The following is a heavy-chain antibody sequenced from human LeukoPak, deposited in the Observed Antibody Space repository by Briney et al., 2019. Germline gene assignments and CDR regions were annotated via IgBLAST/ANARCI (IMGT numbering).Heavy chain of an antibody. CDR2: IYTSGST. V-gene: IGHV4-61*02. CDR3: ARGGKTVASDI. D-gene: IGHD3-16*01. CDR1: GGSISSGSYY. Sequence: PSETLSLTCTVSGGSISSGSYYWSWIRQPAGKGLEWIGRIYTSGSTNYNPSLKSRVTISVDTSKNQFSLKLSSVTAADTAVYYCARGGKTVASDIWGQGTMVTVSS. J-gene: IGHJ3*02.